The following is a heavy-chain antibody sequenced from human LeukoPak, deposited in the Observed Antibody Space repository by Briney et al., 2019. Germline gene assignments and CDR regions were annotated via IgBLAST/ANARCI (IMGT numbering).Heavy chain of an antibody. CDR1: NESFNIYY. CDR3: ARVGTVTTAFYNWFDP. Sequence: SETLSLTCAVYNESFNIYYWSWLRQPPGKGLEWIGEINHSGSTNYNPSLKSRVSISVDTSKNQFSLKLTSITAADAAVYYCARVGTVTTAFYNWFDPWGQGTLVTVSS. D-gene: IGHD4-17*01. CDR2: INHSGST. V-gene: IGHV4-34*01. J-gene: IGHJ5*02.